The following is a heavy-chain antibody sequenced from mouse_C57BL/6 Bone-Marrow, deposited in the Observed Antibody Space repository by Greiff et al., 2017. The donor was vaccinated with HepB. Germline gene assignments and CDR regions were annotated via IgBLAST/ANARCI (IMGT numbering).Heavy chain of an antibody. J-gene: IGHJ2*01. Sequence: EVKVEESGGGLVQPGGSMKLSCAASGFTFSDAWMDWVRQSPEKGLEWVAEIRNKANNHATYYAESVKGRFTISRDDSKSSVYLQMNSLRAEDTGIYYCTRNGANYVFDYWGQGTTLTVSS. V-gene: IGHV6-6*01. CDR1: GFTFSDAW. D-gene: IGHD2-1*01. CDR2: IRNKANNHAT. CDR3: TRNGANYVFDY.